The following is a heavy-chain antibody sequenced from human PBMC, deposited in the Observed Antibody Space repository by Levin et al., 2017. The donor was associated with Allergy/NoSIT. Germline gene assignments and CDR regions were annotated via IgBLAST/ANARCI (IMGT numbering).Heavy chain of an antibody. J-gene: IGHJ6*02. CDR3: ARDRVPMTVVTDRGIGMDV. Sequence: EASVKVSCKASGYTFTGYYMHWVRQAPEQGLEWMGRINPNSGGTNYAQKFQGRVTMTRDTSINTVYMEVSRLRSDDTAVYYCARDRVPMTVVTDRGIGMDVWGQGTTVTVSS. CDR2: INPNSGGT. D-gene: IGHD4-23*01. V-gene: IGHV1-2*06. CDR1: GYTFTGYY.